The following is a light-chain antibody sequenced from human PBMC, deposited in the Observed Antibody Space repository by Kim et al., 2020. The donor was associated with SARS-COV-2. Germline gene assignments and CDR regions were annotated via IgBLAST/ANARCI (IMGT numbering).Light chain of an antibody. V-gene: IGKV3-20*01. Sequence: SPGEMATLSCRASQSVASSYLAWYQQKPGQAPRLLIYDASNRATDIPDRFSGSGSGTDFTLTISRLEPEDYAVYFCQQYGGSPLTFGGGTKVDIK. CDR3: QQYGGSPLT. J-gene: IGKJ4*01. CDR1: QSVASSY. CDR2: DAS.